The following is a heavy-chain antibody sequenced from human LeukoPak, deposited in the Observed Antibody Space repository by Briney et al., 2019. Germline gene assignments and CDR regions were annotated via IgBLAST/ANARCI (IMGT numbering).Heavy chain of an antibody. CDR2: IYSGGST. V-gene: IGHV3-53*01. J-gene: IGHJ4*02. D-gene: IGHD4-17*01. CDR3: ARGRGDYDY. CDR1: GFTHSSNY. Sequence: GGPLRLPCAPSGFTHSSNYMSWVRQARGKGVEWVAVIYSGGSTLYGDSVKGRFTISRDNSKNTMYLQMNSLRAEDTAVYYCARGRGDYDYWGQGTLVTVSS.